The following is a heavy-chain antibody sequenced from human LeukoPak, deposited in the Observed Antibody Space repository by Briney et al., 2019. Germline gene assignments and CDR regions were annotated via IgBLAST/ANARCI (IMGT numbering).Heavy chain of an antibody. Sequence: ASVKVSCKASGYSFNNYDINWVRQAAGQGPERMGRLDPHSGDTDYAQKIRGRVIMTKNTSINTAYLEFSSLISEDTAVYYCARSRRGYYMDVWGRGTTVTVSS. CDR1: GYSFNNYD. CDR2: LDPHSGDT. V-gene: IGHV1-8*01. CDR3: ARSRRGYYMDV. J-gene: IGHJ6*03.